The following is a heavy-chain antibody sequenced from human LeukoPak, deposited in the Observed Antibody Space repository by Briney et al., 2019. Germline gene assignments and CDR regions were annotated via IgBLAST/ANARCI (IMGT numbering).Heavy chain of an antibody. D-gene: IGHD6-19*01. CDR2: ISGSDGST. CDR3: ARVSGAVAYYFDY. CDR1: GFTFSSYA. Sequence: GGSLRLSCAASGFTFSSYAMTWARQAPGKGLEWVSSISGSDGSTYYADSVKGRFTISRDNSKNTLYLQMNSLRAEDTAVYYRARVSGAVAYYFDYWGQGTLVTVSS. V-gene: IGHV3-23*01. J-gene: IGHJ4*02.